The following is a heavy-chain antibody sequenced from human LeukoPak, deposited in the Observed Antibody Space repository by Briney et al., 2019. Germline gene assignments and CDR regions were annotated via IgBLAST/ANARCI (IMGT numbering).Heavy chain of an antibody. CDR3: ARGVVVVVAATYNWFDP. Sequence: PGRSLRISCAASGFTFGDYTMHWVRQVPGKGLEWVTVMSYDGSLKYYVDSVRGRFTISRDNAKNSLYLQMSSLRAEDTAVYYCARGVVVVVAATYNWFDPWGQGTLVTVSS. J-gene: IGHJ5*02. CDR1: GFTFGDYT. CDR2: MSYDGSLK. D-gene: IGHD2-15*01. V-gene: IGHV3-30-3*01.